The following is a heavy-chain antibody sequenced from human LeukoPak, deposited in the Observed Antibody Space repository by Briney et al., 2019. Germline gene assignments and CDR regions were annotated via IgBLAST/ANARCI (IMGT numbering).Heavy chain of an antibody. CDR1: GFTFSSYG. V-gene: IGHV3-30*02. J-gene: IGHJ4*02. CDR3: ANGRYSSSPFDY. CDR2: IRYDGSNK. Sequence: GGSLRLSCAASGFTFSSYGMHWVRQAPGKGLEWVAFIRYDGSNKYYADSVKGRFTISRDNSKNTLYLQMNSLRAGDTAVYYCANGRYSSSPFDYWGQGTLVTVSS. D-gene: IGHD6-6*01.